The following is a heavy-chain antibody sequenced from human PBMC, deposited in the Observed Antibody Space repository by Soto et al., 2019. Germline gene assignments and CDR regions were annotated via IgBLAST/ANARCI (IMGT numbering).Heavy chain of an antibody. CDR3: ARAAREMATTPHGY. CDR1: GFTFRNFA. D-gene: IGHD5-12*01. Sequence: EVQLVESGGGQVRPGGSLRLSCAVSGFTFRNFAMNWVRQAPGKGLEWVSSISSTGGSIYYAESLKGRFTASSDNDQIFLYLQMNRLRVEDTAVYYCARAAREMATTPHGYWGQGTLVTVSS. V-gene: IGHV3-21*06. J-gene: IGHJ4*02. CDR2: ISSTGGSI.